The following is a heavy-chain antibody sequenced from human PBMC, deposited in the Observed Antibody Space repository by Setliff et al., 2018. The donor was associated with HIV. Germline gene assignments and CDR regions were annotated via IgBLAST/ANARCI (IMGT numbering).Heavy chain of an antibody. V-gene: IGHV4-59*11. CDR3: ARVQYHYVNNGDSYYFTH. J-gene: IGHJ4*01. CDR2: VSHTGNT. D-gene: IGHD3-10*02. Sequence: PSETLSLTCTVSGDSINTHYWSWIRRPPGKGLEWIGYVSHTGNTNSNPSLKSRVTISVDTSKNEFSLRLNSVTAADTAVYYCARVQYHYVNNGDSYYFTHWGHGTLVTVSS. CDR1: GDSINTHY.